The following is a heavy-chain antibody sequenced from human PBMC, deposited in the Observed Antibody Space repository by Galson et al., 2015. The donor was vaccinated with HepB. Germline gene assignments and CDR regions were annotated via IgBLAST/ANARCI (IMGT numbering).Heavy chain of an antibody. D-gene: IGHD3-10*01. CDR3: AKVWDGSVHDAFDI. CDR2: IRYDGTYE. J-gene: IGHJ3*02. CDR1: GFSFSSYG. V-gene: IGHV3-30*02. Sequence: SLRLSCAASGFSFSSYGMHWVRQAPGKGLEWVAFIRYDGTYEYYEDSVKGRLTISRDNSKNTLYLQMISLRAEDTAVYYCAKVWDGSVHDAFDIWGQGTMVTVSS.